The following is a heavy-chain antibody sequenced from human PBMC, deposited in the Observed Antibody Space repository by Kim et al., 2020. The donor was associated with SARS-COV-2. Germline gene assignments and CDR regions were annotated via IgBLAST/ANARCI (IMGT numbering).Heavy chain of an antibody. CDR3: ARHGYYYGMDV. V-gene: IGHV4-39*01. Sequence: TYYNPSLKSRVTISVDTSKNQFSLKLSSVTAADTAVYYCARHGYYYGMDVWGQGTTVTVSS. CDR2: T. J-gene: IGHJ6*02.